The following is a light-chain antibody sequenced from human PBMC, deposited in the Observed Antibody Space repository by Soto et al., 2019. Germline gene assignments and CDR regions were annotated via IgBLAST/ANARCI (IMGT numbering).Light chain of an antibody. Sequence: DIQMTQSPSILSGSVGDRVTITCRASQTISSWLAWYQQKPGKAPKLLIYDASTLESGVPSRFSGSGSGTEFTLAISSLQPDDFATYYCQQTYSTPLTFGGGTKGDI. V-gene: IGKV1-5*01. CDR1: QTISSW. CDR3: QQTYSTPLT. CDR2: DAS. J-gene: IGKJ4*01.